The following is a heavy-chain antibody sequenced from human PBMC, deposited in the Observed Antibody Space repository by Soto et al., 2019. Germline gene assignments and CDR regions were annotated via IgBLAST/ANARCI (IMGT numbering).Heavy chain of an antibody. CDR3: ARDWGKVAVAQPDY. V-gene: IGHV3-33*01. J-gene: IGHJ4*02. Sequence: PGGSMTLSCAASGFTFSRYGMHWVRQAPGKGLEWVAVIWYDGSNKYYADSVKGRFTISRDNSKNTLYLQMNSLRAEDTAVYYCARDWGKVAVAQPDYWGQGTLVTVSS. CDR1: GFTFSRYG. CDR2: IWYDGSNK. D-gene: IGHD6-19*01.